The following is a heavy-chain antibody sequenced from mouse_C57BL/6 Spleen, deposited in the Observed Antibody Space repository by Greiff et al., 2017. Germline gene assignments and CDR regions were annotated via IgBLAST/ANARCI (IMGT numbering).Heavy chain of an antibody. D-gene: IGHD4-1*02. CDR3: ARLNWEGAY. CDR2: ISYDGSN. V-gene: IGHV3-6*01. Sequence: EVKVEESGPGLVKPSQSLSLTCSVTGYSITSGYYWNWIRQFPGNKLEWMGYISYDGSNNYNPSLKNRISITRDTSKNQFFLKLNSVTTEDTATYYCARLNWEGAYWGQGTLVTVSA. CDR1: GYSITSGYY. J-gene: IGHJ3*01.